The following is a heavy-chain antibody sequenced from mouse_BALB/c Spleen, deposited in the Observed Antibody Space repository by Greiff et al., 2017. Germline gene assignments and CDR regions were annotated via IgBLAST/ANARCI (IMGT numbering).Heavy chain of an antibody. CDR1: GYTFTSYT. CDR2: INPSSGYT. Sequence: QVQLKESAAELARPGASVKMSCKASGYTFTSYTMHWVKQRPGQGLEWIGYINPSSGYTEYNQKFKDKTTLTADKSSSTAYMQLSSLTSEDSAVYYCARGEASDYFDYWGQGTTLTVSS. J-gene: IGHJ2*01. V-gene: IGHV1-4*02. CDR3: ARGEASDYFDY.